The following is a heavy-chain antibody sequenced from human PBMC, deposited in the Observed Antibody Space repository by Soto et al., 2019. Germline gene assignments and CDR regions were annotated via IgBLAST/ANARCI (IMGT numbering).Heavy chain of an antibody. D-gene: IGHD2-2*01. V-gene: IGHV1-46*01. CDR1: GYTFTSYY. CDR3: ARDGDEYCSSTSCLYGDYFSHNYYYCGMDV. CDR2: INPSGGST. J-gene: IGHJ6*02. Sequence: GASVKVSCKASGYTFTSYYMHWVRQAPGQGLEWMGIINPSGGSTSYAQKFQGRVTMTRDTSTSTVYMELSSLRSEDTAVYYCARDGDEYCSSTSCLYGDYFSHNYYYCGMDVWGQRTTVTVSS.